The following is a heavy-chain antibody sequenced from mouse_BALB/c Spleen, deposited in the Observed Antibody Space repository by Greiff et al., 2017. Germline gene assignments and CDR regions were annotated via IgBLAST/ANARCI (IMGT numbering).Heavy chain of an antibody. CDR3: ARDYYGSSHAMDY. V-gene: IGHV1-87*01. J-gene: IGHJ4*01. D-gene: IGHD1-1*01. Sequence: QVQLKQSGAELARPGASVKLSCKASGYTFTSYWMQWVKQRPGQGLEWIGAIYPGDGDTRYTQKFKGKATLTADKSSSTAYMQLSSLASEDSAVYYCARDYYGSSHAMDYWGQGTSVTVSS. CDR1: GYTFTSYW. CDR2: IYPGDGDT.